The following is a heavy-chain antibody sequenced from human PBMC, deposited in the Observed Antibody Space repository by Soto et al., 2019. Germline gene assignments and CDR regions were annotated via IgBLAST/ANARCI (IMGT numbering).Heavy chain of an antibody. Sequence: GGSLRRSWAASGFTFSSYVMHWGRQAPGKGLEWVAVIWYDGSREFYADSVRGRFTISRDNSNLYLQINSLRADDTAVYYCARDQLDRLKPRETRFFDYWGQGTLVTVSS. V-gene: IGHV3-33*01. D-gene: IGHD3-3*01. CDR2: IWYDGSRE. CDR1: GFTFSSYV. CDR3: ARDQLDRLKPRETRFFDY. J-gene: IGHJ4*02.